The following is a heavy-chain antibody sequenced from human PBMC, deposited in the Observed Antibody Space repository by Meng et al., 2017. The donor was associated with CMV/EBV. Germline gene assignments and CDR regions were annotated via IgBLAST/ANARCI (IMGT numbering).Heavy chain of an antibody. CDR2: IYWNDDK. Sequence: SGPTLVKPTQTLTLTCTFSGFSLSTSGVGVGWIRQPPGKALEWLALIYWNDDKRYSPSLKSRLTITKDTSKNQVVLTMTNMDPVGTATYYCAHVMWWSPRADYWGQGTLVIVSS. CDR3: AHVMWWSPRADY. V-gene: IGHV2-5*01. D-gene: IGHD2-21*01. J-gene: IGHJ4*02. CDR1: GFSLSTSGVG.